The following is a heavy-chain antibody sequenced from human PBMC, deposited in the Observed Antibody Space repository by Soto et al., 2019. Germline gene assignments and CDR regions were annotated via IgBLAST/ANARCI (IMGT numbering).Heavy chain of an antibody. CDR2: IYTSGST. V-gene: IGHV4-4*07. Sequence: SETLSLTCTVSGGSISSYYWSWIQQPAGKGLEWIGRIYTSGSTNYNPSLKSRVTMSVDTSKNQFSLKLSSVTAADTAVYYCARVRMTPYYYYGMDVWGQGTTVTVYS. J-gene: IGHJ6*02. CDR3: ARVRMTPYYYYGMDV. D-gene: IGHD2-15*01. CDR1: GGSISSYY.